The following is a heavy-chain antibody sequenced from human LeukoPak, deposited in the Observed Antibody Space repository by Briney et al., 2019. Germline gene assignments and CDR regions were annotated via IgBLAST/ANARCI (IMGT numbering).Heavy chain of an antibody. CDR3: TTDGCGGGSCYPNYYYGMDV. J-gene: IGHJ6*02. Sequence: PGGSLRLSCAASGFTFSNAWMSWVRQAPGKGLEWVGRVKSKTDGGTTAHAAPVKGRFTISRDDSKNTLYLQMDSLKTEDTAVYFCTTDGCGGGSCYPNYYYGMDVWGQGTTVTVAS. CDR2: VKSKTDGGTT. CDR1: GFTFSNAW. V-gene: IGHV3-15*01. D-gene: IGHD2-15*01.